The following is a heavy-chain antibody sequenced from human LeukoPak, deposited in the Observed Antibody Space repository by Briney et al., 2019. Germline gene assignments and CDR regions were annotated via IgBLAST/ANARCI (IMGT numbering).Heavy chain of an antibody. Sequence: SETLSLTCTVSGGSVSSGGYYWSWIRQPPRKGLEWIGYIYHSGSTYYNPSLKSRVTISVDRSKNQFSLKLSSVTAADTAVYYCARDHSSTGAFDIWGQGTMVTVSS. D-gene: IGHD6-13*01. V-gene: IGHV4-30-2*01. CDR1: GGSVSSGGYY. CDR2: IYHSGST. J-gene: IGHJ3*02. CDR3: ARDHSSTGAFDI.